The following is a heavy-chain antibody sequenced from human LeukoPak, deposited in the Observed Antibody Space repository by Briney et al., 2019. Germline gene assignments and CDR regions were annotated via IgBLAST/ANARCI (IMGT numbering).Heavy chain of an antibody. V-gene: IGHV5-51*01. Sequence: GESLKISCKGSGYTFTTYWIGWVRQMPGKGLEWMGIIYPGDSDTRYSPSFQGQVTISADKSITTAYLQWSSLKASDTAMYYCARVMIILPGFDFWGQGPLITAS. CDR3: ARVMIILPGFDF. J-gene: IGHJ4*02. D-gene: IGHD3-16*01. CDR2: IYPGDSDT. CDR1: GYTFTTYW.